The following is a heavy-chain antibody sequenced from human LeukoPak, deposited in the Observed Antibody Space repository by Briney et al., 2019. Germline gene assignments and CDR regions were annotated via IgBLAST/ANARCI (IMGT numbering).Heavy chain of an antibody. J-gene: IGHJ6*04. CDR3: ARDRSLVGDV. D-gene: IGHD2-2*01. Sequence: GGSLRLSCAASVFTFSSYSMNWVRQAPGKGLEWVSSISSSSSYIYYADSVKGRFTISRDNAKNSLYLQMNSLRAEDTAVYYCARDRSLVGDVWGKGTTVTVSS. CDR2: ISSSSSYI. CDR1: VFTFSSYS. V-gene: IGHV3-21*01.